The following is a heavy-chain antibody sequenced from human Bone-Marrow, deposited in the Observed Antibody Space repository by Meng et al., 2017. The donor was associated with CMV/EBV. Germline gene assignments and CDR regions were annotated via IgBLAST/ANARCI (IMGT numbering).Heavy chain of an antibody. CDR3: ARFDTAMGGMDV. D-gene: IGHD5-18*01. Sequence: SEPLSLTCTVSGGSISSSSYYWGWIRQPPGKGLEWIGSIYYSGSTYYNPSLKSRVTISVDTSKNQFSLKLSSVTAADTAVYYCARFDTAMGGMDVWGQGTTVTVSS. CDR1: GGSISSSSYY. V-gene: IGHV4-39*01. J-gene: IGHJ6*02. CDR2: IYYSGST.